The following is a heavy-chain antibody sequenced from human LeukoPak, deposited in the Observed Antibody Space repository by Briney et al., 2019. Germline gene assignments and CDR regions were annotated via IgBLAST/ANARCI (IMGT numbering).Heavy chain of an antibody. CDR3: AKDRHYYDSSGYLDY. J-gene: IGHJ4*02. Sequence: GGSLRLSCAASGFTFSSYAMSWVRRAPGKGLEWVPAISGSGGSTYYADSVKGRFTISRDNSKNTLYLQMNSLRAEDTAVYYCAKDRHYYDSSGYLDYWGQGTLVTVSS. CDR1: GFTFSSYA. V-gene: IGHV3-23*01. CDR2: ISGSGGST. D-gene: IGHD3-22*01.